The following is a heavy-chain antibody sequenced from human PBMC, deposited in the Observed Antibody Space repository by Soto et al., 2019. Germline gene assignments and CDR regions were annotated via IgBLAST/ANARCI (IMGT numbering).Heavy chain of an antibody. Sequence: PGGSLRLSCAASGFTFSSYGMHWVRQAPGKGLEWVAVIWYDGSNKYYADSVKGRFTISRDNSKNTLYLQMNSLRAEDTAVYYCARSTIIYSSSPPLDYWGQGTLVTVSS. D-gene: IGHD6-6*01. CDR2: IWYDGSNK. V-gene: IGHV3-33*01. J-gene: IGHJ4*02. CDR3: ARSTIIYSSSPPLDY. CDR1: GFTFSSYG.